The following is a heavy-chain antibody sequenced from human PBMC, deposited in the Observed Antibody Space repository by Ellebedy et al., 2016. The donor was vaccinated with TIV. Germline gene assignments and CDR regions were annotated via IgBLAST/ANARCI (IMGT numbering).Heavy chain of an antibody. CDR2: IYPGDSHT. Sequence: GESLKISCKASGYSFTRYWIGWVRQMPGKGLEWMGGIYPGDSHTKYSPSFQGQVTISAGKSISTAYLQWSSLKASDTAMYYCARKDTVEAAMLTYWGQGTLVTVSS. CDR3: ARKDTVEAAMLTY. V-gene: IGHV5-51*01. J-gene: IGHJ4*02. D-gene: IGHD5-18*01. CDR1: GYSFTRYW.